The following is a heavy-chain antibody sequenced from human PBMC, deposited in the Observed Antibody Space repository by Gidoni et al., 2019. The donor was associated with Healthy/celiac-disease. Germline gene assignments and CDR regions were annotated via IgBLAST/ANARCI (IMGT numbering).Heavy chain of an antibody. V-gene: IGHV3-23*01. Sequence: QAPGKGLEWVSAISGSGGSTYYADSVKGRFTISRDNSKNTLYLQMNSLRAEDTAVYYCAKRLGYGDYPPPFDYWGQGTLVTVSS. J-gene: IGHJ4*02. CDR3: AKRLGYGDYPPPFDY. D-gene: IGHD4-17*01. CDR2: ISGSGGST.